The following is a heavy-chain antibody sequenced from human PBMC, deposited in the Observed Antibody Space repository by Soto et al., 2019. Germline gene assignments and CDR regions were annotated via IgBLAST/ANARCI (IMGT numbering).Heavy chain of an antibody. CDR3: ARDEFGVYDSSGYYYGYFDY. CDR1: GFTFSSYS. V-gene: IGHV3-21*01. D-gene: IGHD3-22*01. J-gene: IGHJ4*02. Sequence: EVQLVESGGGLVKPGGSLRLSCAASGFTFSSYSMNWVRQAPGKGLEWVSSISSSSRYIYYADSVKGRFTISRDNAKNSLYLQMNSLRAEDTAVYYCARDEFGVYDSSGYYYGYFDYWGQGTLVTVSS. CDR2: ISSSSRYI.